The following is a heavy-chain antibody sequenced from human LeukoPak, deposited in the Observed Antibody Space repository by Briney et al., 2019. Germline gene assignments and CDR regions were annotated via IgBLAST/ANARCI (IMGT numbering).Heavy chain of an antibody. CDR2: INHSGST. CDR3: ARGYYYMDV. Sequence: PSETLSLTCAVYGGSFSGYYWSWIRQPPGKGLEWIGEINHSGSTNYDPSLKSRVTISVDTSKNQFSLKLSSVTAADTAVYYCARGYYYMDVWGKGTTVTVSS. J-gene: IGHJ6*03. CDR1: GGSFSGYY. V-gene: IGHV4-34*01.